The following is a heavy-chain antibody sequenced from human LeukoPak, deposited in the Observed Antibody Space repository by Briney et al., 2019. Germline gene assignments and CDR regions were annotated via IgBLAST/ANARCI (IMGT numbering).Heavy chain of an antibody. CDR1: GYTFTSYG. CDR2: ISAYNGNT. CDR3: TRGGPGVLRFLEWLSNFDY. V-gene: IGHV1-18*01. J-gene: IGHJ4*02. Sequence: GASVKVSCKASGYTFTSYGISWVRQAPGQGLEWMGWISAYNGNTNYAQKLQGRVTMTTDTSTSTAYMELRSLRSDDTAVYYCTRGGPGVLRFLEWLSNFDYWGQGTLVTVSS. D-gene: IGHD3-3*01.